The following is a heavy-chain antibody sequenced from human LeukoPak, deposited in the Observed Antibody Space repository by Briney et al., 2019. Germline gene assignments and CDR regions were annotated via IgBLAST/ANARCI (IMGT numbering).Heavy chain of an antibody. D-gene: IGHD4-17*01. CDR2: IRGGGGSA. J-gene: IGHJ3*02. V-gene: IGHV3-23*01. CDR3: ARDPNGDYIGAFDM. Sequence: GGSLRLSCTASGFTSSAYAMMWVRQAPGKGPEWVSAIRGGGGSAFYADSAKGRFTISRDNSKYTLFLQMNSLRAEDTAVYYCARDPNGDYIGAFDMWGPGTMVTVSS. CDR1: GFTSSAYA.